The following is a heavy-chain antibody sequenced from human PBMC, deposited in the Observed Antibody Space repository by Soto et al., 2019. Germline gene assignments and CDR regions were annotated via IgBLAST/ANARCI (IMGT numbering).Heavy chain of an antibody. D-gene: IGHD3-16*01. V-gene: IGHV1-69*13. Sequence: SVKVSCKTSGGTFSTFGISWVRQAPGQGLEWMGGIIPFFGTAEYSQKFEDRITITADESTNTVYMDLRSLTSEDTAIYYCARTAPMEAGDKYYYDFWGQGSLVTVS. CDR2: IIPFFGTA. CDR1: GGTFSTFG. CDR3: ARTAPMEAGDKYYYDF. J-gene: IGHJ4*02.